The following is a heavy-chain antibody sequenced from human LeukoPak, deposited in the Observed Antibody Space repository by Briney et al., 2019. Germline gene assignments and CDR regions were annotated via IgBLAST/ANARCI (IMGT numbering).Heavy chain of an antibody. CDR2: IVVGSGNT. CDR1: GFTFTSSA. CDR3: AALPNYYDSSGYWF. Sequence: ASVKVSCKASGFTFTSSAVQWVRQARGQRLEWIGWIVVGSGNTNYAQKFQERVTITRDMSTSTAYMKLSSLRSEDTAVYYCAALPNYYDSSGYWFWGQGTLVTVSS. D-gene: IGHD3-22*01. V-gene: IGHV1-58*01. J-gene: IGHJ4*02.